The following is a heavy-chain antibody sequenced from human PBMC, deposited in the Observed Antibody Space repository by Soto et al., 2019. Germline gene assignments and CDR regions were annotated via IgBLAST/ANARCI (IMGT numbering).Heavy chain of an antibody. V-gene: IGHV4-28*01. J-gene: IGHJ3*02. Sequence: QVQLQESGPGLVKPSDTLSHTCAVSGYSISSSNWRGWIRQPPGKGLEWIGYIYYSGSTYYNPSLQSRVXXXVXXSKNQFALKLSSVTAVDTAVYYCARKNGVLDAFDIWGQGTMVTVSS. CDR2: IYYSGST. CDR1: GYSISSSNW. D-gene: IGHD4-17*01. CDR3: ARKNGVLDAFDI.